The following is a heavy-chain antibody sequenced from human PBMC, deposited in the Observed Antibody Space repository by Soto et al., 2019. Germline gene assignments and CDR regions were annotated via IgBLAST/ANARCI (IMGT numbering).Heavy chain of an antibody. CDR3: AKAGVRDLIVEVPVYFDI. V-gene: IGHV3-9*01. CDR1: GFMFDNSG. Sequence: EVQLVESGGGLVQPGRSLRLACEASGFMFDNSGMHWVRQAPGKGLEWVSGISWNGVNIGYADSVKGRFSISRDNAKDSLFLQMNSLRPDDTAFYYCAKAGVRDLIVEVPVYFDIWGQGTLVTVSS. CDR2: ISWNGVNI. D-gene: IGHD2-21*01. J-gene: IGHJ4*02.